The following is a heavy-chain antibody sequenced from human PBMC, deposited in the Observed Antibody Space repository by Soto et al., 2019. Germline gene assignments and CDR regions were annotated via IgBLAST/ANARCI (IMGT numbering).Heavy chain of an antibody. CDR2: IYHSAST. CDR3: ASIRGTRAFDI. Sequence: SETLCLTCAVSDGYIRRVGYCRSWIRQPPGKGLEWIGYIYHSASTYYNPSLKSRVTISVDRSKNQFSLKLSSVTAADTAVYYCASIRGTRAFDIWGQGTMVTVSS. D-gene: IGHD3-16*01. CDR1: DGYIRRVGYC. J-gene: IGHJ3*02. V-gene: IGHV4-30-2*01.